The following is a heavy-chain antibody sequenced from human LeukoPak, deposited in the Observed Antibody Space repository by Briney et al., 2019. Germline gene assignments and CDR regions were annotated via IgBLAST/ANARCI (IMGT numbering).Heavy chain of an antibody. J-gene: IGHJ5*02. V-gene: IGHV3-21*01. Sequence: PGGSLRLSCAASGFTFSSYSMNWVRQAPGKGLEWVSSISSSSSYIYYADSVKGRFTISRDNAKNSLYLQMNSLRAEDTAVYYCARGSRGDTIFGVASFDPWGQGTLVTVSS. CDR2: ISSSSSYI. D-gene: IGHD3-3*01. CDR1: GFTFSSYS. CDR3: ARGSRGDTIFGVASFDP.